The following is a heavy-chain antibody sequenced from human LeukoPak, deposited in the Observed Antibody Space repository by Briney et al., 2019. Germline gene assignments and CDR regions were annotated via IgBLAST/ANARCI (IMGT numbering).Heavy chain of an antibody. CDR2: IYYSGST. CDR3: ARGGSTGTNLNWVDP. V-gene: IGHV4-59*07. D-gene: IGHD1-1*01. CDR1: GRSISSYY. J-gene: IGHJ5*02. Sequence: PSDPLSHTCTVSGRSISSYYWSWIRQPPGKGPEGIGYIYYSGSTNYNPSLQSRVTISVDTSKNQFSLKLSSVTAADTAVYYCARGGSTGTNLNWVDPWGQGTLVTVSS.